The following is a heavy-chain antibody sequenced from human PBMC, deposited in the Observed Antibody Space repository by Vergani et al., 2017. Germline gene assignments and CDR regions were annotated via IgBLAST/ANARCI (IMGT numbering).Heavy chain of an antibody. CDR3: ARGDYVILTGYRY. CDR2: INPSGGHT. Sequence: QVQVVQSGAVVKKSGASVKVSCKTSGYTFSNYYMHWVRQAPGQGLYVMGIINPSGGHTNYAQKFQGIVTITRDTSTSPVYMELSNLRSEDTAIYYCARGDYVILTGYRYWGKGTLVTVSA. J-gene: IGHJ4*02. V-gene: IGHV1-46*03. CDR1: GYTFSNYY. D-gene: IGHD3-9*01.